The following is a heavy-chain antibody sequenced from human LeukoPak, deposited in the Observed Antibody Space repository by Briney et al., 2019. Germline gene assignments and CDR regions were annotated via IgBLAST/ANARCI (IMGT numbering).Heavy chain of an antibody. D-gene: IGHD3-16*01. CDR1: GFTFSSYG. J-gene: IGHJ4*02. V-gene: IGHV3-30*18. Sequence: PGGSLILSCAASGFTFSSYGMHWVRQAPGKGLEWVAVISYDGSNKYYADSVKGRFTISRDNSKSTLYLQMNSLRAEDTAVYYCAKELSSFGFVSGFDYWGQGTLVTVSS. CDR3: AKELSSFGFVSGFDY. CDR2: ISYDGSNK.